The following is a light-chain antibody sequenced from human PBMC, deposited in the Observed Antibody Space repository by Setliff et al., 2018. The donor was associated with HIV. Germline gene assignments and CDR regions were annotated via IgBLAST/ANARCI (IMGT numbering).Light chain of an antibody. V-gene: IGLV2-14*01. J-gene: IGLJ1*01. CDR3: SSYTSRSTKV. CDR2: DVN. CDR1: SSDVGGYNY. Sequence: QSALAQPASVSGSPGQSITISCSGTSSDVGGYNYVSWYQQHPGKAPKLMIYDVNKRPSGVSNRFSGSKSGNTASLTISGLQAEDEADYYCSSYTSRSTKVFGTGTKVTVL.